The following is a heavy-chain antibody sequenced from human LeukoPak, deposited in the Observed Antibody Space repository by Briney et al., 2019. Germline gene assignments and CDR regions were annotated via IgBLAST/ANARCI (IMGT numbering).Heavy chain of an antibody. CDR3: ARRGKMATARY. J-gene: IGHJ4*02. D-gene: IGHD5-24*01. CDR1: GGSFSGYY. V-gene: IGHV4-34*01. Sequence: SETLSLTCAVYGGSFSGYYWSWIRQPPGKGLEWIGEINHSGSTNYNPSLKSRVTISVDTSKNQFSLKLSSVTAADTAVYYCARRGKMATARYWGQGTLVTVSS. CDR2: INHSGST.